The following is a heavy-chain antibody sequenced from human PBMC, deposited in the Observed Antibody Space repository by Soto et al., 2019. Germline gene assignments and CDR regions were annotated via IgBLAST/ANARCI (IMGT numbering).Heavy chain of an antibody. V-gene: IGHV4-31*03. Sequence: PSETLSLTCTVSGGSISSGGYYWSWIRQHPGKGLEWIGYIYYSGSTYYNPSLKSRVTISVDTSKNQFSLKLSSVTAADTAVYYCARDRAARSPRDAFDIWGQGTMVTVS. CDR1: GGSISSGGYY. CDR2: IYYSGST. CDR3: ARDRAARSPRDAFDI. J-gene: IGHJ3*02. D-gene: IGHD6-13*01.